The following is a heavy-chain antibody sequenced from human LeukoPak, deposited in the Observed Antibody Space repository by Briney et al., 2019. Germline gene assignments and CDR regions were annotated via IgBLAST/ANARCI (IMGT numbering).Heavy chain of an antibody. D-gene: IGHD3-22*01. Sequence: PSETLSLTCTVSNGSISSYYWSWIRQPPGKGLEWIGYIYKSGSINYSPSLKSRASISLDTSKNQVSLKLSSVTAADTAVYYCARDYYDSKSLDYWGQGTLVTVSS. CDR2: IYKSGSI. V-gene: IGHV4-4*08. J-gene: IGHJ4*02. CDR1: NGSISSYY. CDR3: ARDYYDSKSLDY.